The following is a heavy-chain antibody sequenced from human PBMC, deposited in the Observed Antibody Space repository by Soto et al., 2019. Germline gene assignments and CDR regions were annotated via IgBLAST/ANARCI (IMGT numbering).Heavy chain of an antibody. CDR1: GGSFSGYY. CDR2: INHSGST. V-gene: IGHV4-34*01. J-gene: IGHJ5*02. D-gene: IGHD2-15*01. CDR3: ARGASYCSGGSCYPKPWRNWFDP. Sequence: QVQLQQWGAGLLKPSETLSLTCAVYGGSFSGYYWSWIRQPPGKGLEWIGEINHSGSTNYNPSLKSRVTISVDTSKNQFPLKLSSVTAADTAVYYCARGASYCSGGSCYPKPWRNWFDPWGQGTLVTVSS.